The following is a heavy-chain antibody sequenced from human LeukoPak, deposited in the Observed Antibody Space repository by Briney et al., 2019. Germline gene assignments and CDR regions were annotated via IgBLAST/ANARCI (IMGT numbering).Heavy chain of an antibody. CDR3: ARDFGGSTRD. D-gene: IGHD4-23*01. V-gene: IGHV3-11*06. Sequence: GGSLRLSCAASGFTFSDYYMSWIRQAPGKGLEWVSYISSSSSYTNYADSVKGRFTISRDNAKNSPYLQMNSLRAEDTAVYYCARDFGGSTRDWGQGTLVTVSS. CDR2: ISSSSSYT. J-gene: IGHJ4*02. CDR1: GFTFSDYY.